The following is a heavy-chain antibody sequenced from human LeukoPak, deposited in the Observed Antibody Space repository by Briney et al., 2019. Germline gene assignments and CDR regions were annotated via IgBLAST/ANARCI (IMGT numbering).Heavy chain of an antibody. CDR3: AREVRAFDY. J-gene: IGHJ4*02. CDR2: INTNTGNP. D-gene: IGHD4-11*01. Sequence: ASVKVSCKASGYTFTSYSMNWVRQAPGQGLEYMGWINTNTGNPTYAQGLTGRFVFSLDTSVSTAYLQISSLKAEDTAVYYCAREVRAFDYWGQGTLVTVSS. CDR1: GYTFTSYS. V-gene: IGHV7-4-1*02.